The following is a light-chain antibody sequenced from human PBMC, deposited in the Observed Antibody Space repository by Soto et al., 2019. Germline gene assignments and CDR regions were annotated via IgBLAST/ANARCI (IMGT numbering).Light chain of an antibody. CDR1: SSNIGAGYD. CDR3: QSYDSSLSEGV. J-gene: IGLJ1*01. Sequence: VLTQPPSVSGAPGQRVTISCTGSSSNIGAGYDVHWYQQLPGTAPKLLIYGNSNRPSGVPDRFSGSKSGTSASLAITGLQAEDEADYYCQSYDSSLSEGVFGTGTKLTVL. CDR2: GNS. V-gene: IGLV1-40*01.